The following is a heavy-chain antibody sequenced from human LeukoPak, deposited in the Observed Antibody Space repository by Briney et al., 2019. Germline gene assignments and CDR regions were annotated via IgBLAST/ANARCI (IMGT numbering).Heavy chain of an antibody. CDR1: GYSITSGYY. Sequence: SETLSLTCAVSGYSITSGYYWGWIRQPPGKGLEWIGNIYHSGSTYYNPSLKSRVTISVDTSKNQFSLKLSSVTAADTAVYYCARVYSSGWYPHYFDYWGQGTLVTVPS. CDR3: ARVYSSGWYPHYFDY. J-gene: IGHJ4*02. CDR2: IYHSGST. V-gene: IGHV4-38-2*01. D-gene: IGHD6-19*01.